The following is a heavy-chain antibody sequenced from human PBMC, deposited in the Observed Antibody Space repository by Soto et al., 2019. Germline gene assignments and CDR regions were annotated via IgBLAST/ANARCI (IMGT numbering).Heavy chain of an antibody. D-gene: IGHD3-10*01. CDR2: IYYSGST. J-gene: IGHJ6*02. CDR3: AGTGHGSGSYNPRYYYYYYGMDV. CDR1: GGSISSYY. V-gene: IGHV4-59*01. Sequence: QVQLQESGPGLVKPSETLSLTCTVSGGSISSYYWSWIRQPPGKGLEWIGYIYYSGSTNYNPSLKSRVTISVDTSENRFSLKLSSVTAADTAVYYCAGTGHGSGSYNPRYYYYYYGMDVWGQGTTVTVSS.